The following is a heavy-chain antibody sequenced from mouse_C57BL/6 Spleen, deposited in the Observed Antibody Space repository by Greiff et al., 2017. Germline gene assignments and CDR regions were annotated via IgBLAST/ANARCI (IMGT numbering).Heavy chain of an antibody. V-gene: IGHV2-4*01. J-gene: IGHJ1*03. CDR1: GFSLTSYG. CDR2: IWSGGST. Sequence: VMLVESGPGLVQPSQSLSITCTVSGFSLTSYGVHWVRQPPGKGLEWLGVIWSGGSTDYNAAFISRLSISKDNSKSQVFFKMNSLQADDTAIYYCATSGTGYFDVWGTGTTVTVSS. CDR3: ATSGTGYFDV. D-gene: IGHD4-1*01.